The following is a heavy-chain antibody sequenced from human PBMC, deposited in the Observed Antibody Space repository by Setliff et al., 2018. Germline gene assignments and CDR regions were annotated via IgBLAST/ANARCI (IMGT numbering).Heavy chain of an antibody. V-gene: IGHV4-4*02. CDR2: IYHSGST. Sequence: SETLSLTCAVSGGSISSSNWWSWVRQPPGKGLEWIGEIYHSGSTNYNPSLKSRVTISVDTSKNQFSLKLSSVTAADTAVYYCAREEDGYNTGAFDIWGQGTMVT. CDR3: AREEDGYNTGAFDI. CDR1: GGSISSSNW. D-gene: IGHD5-12*01. J-gene: IGHJ3*02.